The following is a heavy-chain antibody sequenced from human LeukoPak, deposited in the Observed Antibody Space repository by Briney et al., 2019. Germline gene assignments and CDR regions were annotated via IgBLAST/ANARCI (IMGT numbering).Heavy chain of an antibody. CDR2: IDGNGGSP. J-gene: IGHJ4*02. CDR1: GFTFSNYA. CDR3: AKDRSWGTPRGLDE. Sequence: GGSLRLSCAASGFTFSNYAMSWVRQAPGKGLEWVSVIDGNGGSPYYADSVKGRFTISRDNSKNTLFLQMNSLRAEDTAVYFCAKDRSWGTPRGLDEWGQGTLVAVSS. D-gene: IGHD3-16*01. V-gene: IGHV3-23*01.